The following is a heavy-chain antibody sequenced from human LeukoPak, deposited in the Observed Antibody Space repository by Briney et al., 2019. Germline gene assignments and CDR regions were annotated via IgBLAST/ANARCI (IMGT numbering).Heavy chain of an antibody. V-gene: IGHV3-23*01. D-gene: IGHD1-26*01. CDR3: ARDPGELPGYGFDY. Sequence: PGGSLRLSCAASGFTFSSYGMSWVRQAPGKGLEWVAAISGSGGSTYYADSVKGRFTISRDNSKNTLYLQMNSLRAEDTAVYYCARDPGELPGYGFDYWGQGTLVTVSS. J-gene: IGHJ4*02. CDR1: GFTFSSYG. CDR2: ISGSGGST.